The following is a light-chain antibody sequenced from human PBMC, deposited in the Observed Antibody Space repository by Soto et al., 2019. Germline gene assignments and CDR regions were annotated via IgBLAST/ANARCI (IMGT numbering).Light chain of an antibody. V-gene: IGKV2-29*01. CDR1: QSLLQSDGNTY. J-gene: IGKJ1*01. CDR2: GAS. CDR3: QQYVTSRRT. Sequence: IVMTQTPLSLSVTPGQPASISCKSSQSLLQSDGNTYLYWYQQKPGQPPRLLIYGASSRAAGIPDRFSGSGSGTDFTLTINRLEPEDFAVYYCQQYVTSRRTFGPGTKVDIK.